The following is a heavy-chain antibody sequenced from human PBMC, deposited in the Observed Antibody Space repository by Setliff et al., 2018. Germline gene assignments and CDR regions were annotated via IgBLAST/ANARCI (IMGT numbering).Heavy chain of an antibody. CDR1: GGPISSDNCF. CDR2: IYYSGGT. V-gene: IGHV4-39*01. D-gene: IGHD1-20*01. CDR3: ARHSNWNRLANYYMDV. Sequence: PSETLSLTCTVSGGPISSDNCFWGWIRQPPGKGLEWIASIYYSGGTYYNPSLTSRVTISIDTSRNLFSLSLTSVTAADTAFYYCARHSNWNRLANYYMDVWGKGTTVTVSS. J-gene: IGHJ6*03.